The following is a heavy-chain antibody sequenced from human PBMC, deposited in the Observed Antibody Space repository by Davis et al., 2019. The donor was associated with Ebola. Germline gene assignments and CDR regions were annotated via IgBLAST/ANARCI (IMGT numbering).Heavy chain of an antibody. CDR1: GFTFSSYS. Sequence: GESLKISCAASGFTFSSYSMNWVRQAPGKGLEWVSYISSSSSTIYYADSVKGRFTISRDNAKNSLYLQMNSLRDEDKAVYYCARVPIVATIRADYWGQGTLVTVSS. J-gene: IGHJ4*02. CDR3: ARVPIVATIRADY. V-gene: IGHV3-48*02. D-gene: IGHD5-12*01. CDR2: ISSSSSTI.